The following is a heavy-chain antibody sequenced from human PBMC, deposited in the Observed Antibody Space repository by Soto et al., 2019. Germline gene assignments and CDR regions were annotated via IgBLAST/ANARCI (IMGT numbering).Heavy chain of an antibody. CDR2: IYYTGNT. V-gene: IGHV4-31*03. CDR1: GGSISSGGTGSY. J-gene: IGHJ4*02. CDR3: ASGHDAYKVRY. D-gene: IGHD1-1*01. Sequence: QVQLQEWGPGLVKPSQTLSLTCTVSGGSISSGGTGSYWTWIRQLPGKGLEWIGYIYYTGNTYYIPSLKSRPTISIDTSENQFSLKLTSVTAADTAVYFCASGHDAYKVRYWGQGTLVTVSS.